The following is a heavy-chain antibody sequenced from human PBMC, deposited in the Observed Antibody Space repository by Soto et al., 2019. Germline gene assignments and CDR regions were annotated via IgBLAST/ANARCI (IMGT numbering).Heavy chain of an antibody. J-gene: IGHJ4*02. CDR3: ARFAKEEKPRVVTWYAFDF. D-gene: IGHD6-13*01. CDR2: IYYSGRP. Sequence: GQLPASGPGLVKPSQTLSLTGTVSGGSLSRGGYFWSWIRQHPGKGLEWIGNIYYSGRPNYTPSLERQVAISVVTSRDQFTLKVSSVTAGVTAMYSCARFAKEEKPRVVTWYAFDFWGQGTLVTVS. CDR1: GGSLSRGGYF. V-gene: IGHV4-31*01.